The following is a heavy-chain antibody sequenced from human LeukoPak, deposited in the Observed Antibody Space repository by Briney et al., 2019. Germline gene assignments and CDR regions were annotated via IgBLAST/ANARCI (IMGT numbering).Heavy chain of an antibody. V-gene: IGHV1-18*01. Sequence: ASVKVSCKASGYTFTSYGISWVRQAPGQGLEWMGWISAYNGNTNYAQKLQGRVTMTTGTSTSTAYMELRSLRSDDTAVYYCARDAAAAWGAFNFDYWGQGTLVTVSS. CDR1: GYTFTSYG. CDR3: ARDAAAAWGAFNFDY. CDR2: ISAYNGNT. D-gene: IGHD6-13*01. J-gene: IGHJ4*02.